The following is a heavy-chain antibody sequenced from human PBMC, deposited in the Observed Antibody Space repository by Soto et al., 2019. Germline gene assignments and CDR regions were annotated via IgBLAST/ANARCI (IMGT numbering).Heavy chain of an antibody. V-gene: IGHV4-59*01. J-gene: IGHJ6*03. CDR2: IYYSGST. CDR3: ARAISDFWSGYYEVMPQNHMDV. CDR1: GGSISSYY. Sequence: SETLSLTCTVSGGSISSYYWSWIRQPPGKGLEWIGYIYYSGSTNYNPSLKSRVTISVDTSKNQFSLKMSSVTAADTAVYYCARAISDFWSGYYEVMPQNHMDVWGKGTTVTVSS. D-gene: IGHD3-3*01.